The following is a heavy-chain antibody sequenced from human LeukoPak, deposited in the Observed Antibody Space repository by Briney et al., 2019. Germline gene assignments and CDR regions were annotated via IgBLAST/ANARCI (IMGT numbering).Heavy chain of an antibody. J-gene: IGHJ3*02. CDR1: GYSISSGYY. CDR3: ARTFYGNYASRAFDM. Sequence: SETLSLSCAVSGYSISSGYYWGWIRQPPGKGLEWIGGIYHSGSTYYNPSLKSRVTISVDTSENQFSLKLSSVTAADTAVYYCARTFYGNYASRAFDMWGQGTMVTVSS. D-gene: IGHD4-11*01. V-gene: IGHV4-38-2*01. CDR2: IYHSGST.